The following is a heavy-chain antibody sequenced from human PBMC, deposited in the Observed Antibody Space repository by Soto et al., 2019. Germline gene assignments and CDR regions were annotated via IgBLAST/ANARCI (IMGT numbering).Heavy chain of an antibody. D-gene: IGHD3-22*01. J-gene: IGHJ4*02. Sequence: SVKVSCKASGGLFSSYPISWLRQVPGQGLEWTGGIIPVFQTAYYTQRFQGRVTITADESTNTAYMELSSLRSEDTAIYYCARGGSGYTWFNEFWGQGTLVTVSS. CDR3: ARGGSGYTWFNEF. CDR2: IIPVFQTA. V-gene: IGHV1-69*13. CDR1: GGLFSSYP.